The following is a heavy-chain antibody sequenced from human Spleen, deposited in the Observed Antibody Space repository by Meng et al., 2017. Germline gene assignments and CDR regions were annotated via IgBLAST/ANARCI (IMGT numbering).Heavy chain of an antibody. V-gene: IGHV3-7*01. CDR3: ARSMAGRIDD. Sequence: GESLKISCAASGFIFSNYWMSWVRQAPGKGLEWVANIKQDGSENYYADSVKGRFTISRDNAKNSLYLQMNSLRAEDTAVYYCARSMAGRIDDWGHGTLVTVSS. D-gene: IGHD6-19*01. J-gene: IGHJ4*01. CDR2: IKQDGSEN. CDR1: GFIFSNYW.